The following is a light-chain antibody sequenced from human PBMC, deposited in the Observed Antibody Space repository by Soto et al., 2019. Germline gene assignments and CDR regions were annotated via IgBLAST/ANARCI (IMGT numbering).Light chain of an antibody. V-gene: IGKV1-5*03. CDR2: KAS. CDR3: QQYNDNWT. Sequence: DIQMTQSPSTLSASVGDRVTITCRASQSISSWLAWYQQKPGTAPNLLIYKASTLQSGVPSRFSGSGSGTEFILSVSSLQPDESATYFCQQYNDNWTFGQGTKVEIK. CDR1: QSISSW. J-gene: IGKJ1*01.